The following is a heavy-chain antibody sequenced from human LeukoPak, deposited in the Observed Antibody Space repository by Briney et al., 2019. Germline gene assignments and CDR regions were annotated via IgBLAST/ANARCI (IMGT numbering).Heavy chain of an antibody. CDR2: INDSGAI. CDR1: GGSFSGYF. CDR3: ARRGSGSLNVQSNFDY. V-gene: IGHV4-34*01. D-gene: IGHD3-10*01. J-gene: IGHJ4*02. Sequence: SETLSLTCAVYGGSFSGYFWTWIRQPPGKGLEWIAEINDSGAINYNPSLKSRVSISVDTAKNQFSLKVNSVTAADTAGYYSARRGSGSLNVQSNFDYWGQGTLVTVSS.